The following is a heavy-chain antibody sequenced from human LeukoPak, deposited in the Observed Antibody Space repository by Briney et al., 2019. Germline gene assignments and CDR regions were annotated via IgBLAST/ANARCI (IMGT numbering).Heavy chain of an antibody. CDR1: GFTFSSYA. J-gene: IGHJ5*02. Sequence: GGSLRLSCAASGFTFSSYAMSWVRQAPGKGLEWVSAISGSGGSTYYADSVKGRFTISRDISKNTLYLQMNSLRAEDTAVYYCAKVSIDFWSEGWFDPWGQGTLVTVSS. V-gene: IGHV3-23*01. CDR2: ISGSGGST. CDR3: AKVSIDFWSEGWFDP. D-gene: IGHD3-3*01.